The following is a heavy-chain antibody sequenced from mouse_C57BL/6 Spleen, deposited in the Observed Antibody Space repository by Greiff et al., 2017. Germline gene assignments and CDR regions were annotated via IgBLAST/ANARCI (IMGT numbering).Heavy chain of an antibody. CDR1: GFTFSDYY. CDR2: ISNGGGST. V-gene: IGHV5-12*01. J-gene: IGHJ4*01. D-gene: IGHD2-5*01. CDR3: ARHGTYYSNYDYAMDY. Sequence: EVKLVESGGGLVQPGGSLKLSCAASGFTFSDYYMYWVRQTPEKGLEWVGYISNGGGSTYYPDTVKGRFTITRDNAKNTLYLQMSRLKSEDTAMYYCARHGTYYSNYDYAMDYWGQGTSVTVSS.